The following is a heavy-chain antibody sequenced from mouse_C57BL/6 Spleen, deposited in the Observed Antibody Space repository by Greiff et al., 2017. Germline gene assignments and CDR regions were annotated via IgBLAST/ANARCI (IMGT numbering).Heavy chain of an antibody. CDR1: GYSFTDYN. D-gene: IGHD3-1*01. V-gene: IGHV1-39*01. Sequence: EVQLQQSGPELVKPGASVKISCKASGYSFTDYNMNWVKQSNGKSLEWIGVISPNYGTSSSTQKFKGKATLTVDQSSSTAYMQLNSLIWEDYAVNYFAKETGGGAFAYWGQGTLVTVSA. J-gene: IGHJ3*01. CDR2: ISPNYGTS. CDR3: AKETGGGAFAY.